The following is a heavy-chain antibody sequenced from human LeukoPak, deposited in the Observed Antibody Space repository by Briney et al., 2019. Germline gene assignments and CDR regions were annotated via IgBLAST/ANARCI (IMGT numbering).Heavy chain of an antibody. CDR2: IYHSGST. CDR3: ARGGYGGNSEGFDY. J-gene: IGHJ4*02. Sequence: SQTLSLTCAVSGGSISRGGSSWSWIRQPPGKGLEGIGYIYHSGSTYYNPSLKSRVTISVDRSKNQFSLKLSSVTAADTAVYYCARGGYGGNSEGFDYWGQGTLVTVSS. CDR1: GGSISRGGSS. D-gene: IGHD4-23*01. V-gene: IGHV4-30-2*01.